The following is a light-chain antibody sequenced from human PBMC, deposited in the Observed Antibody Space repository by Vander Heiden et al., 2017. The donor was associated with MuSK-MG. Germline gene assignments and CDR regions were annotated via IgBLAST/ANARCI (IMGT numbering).Light chain of an antibody. CDR3: QQSYSTPPNT. CDR2: AAS. V-gene: IGKV1-39*01. J-gene: IGKJ2*01. Sequence: DIQMTQSPSSLSASVGDRVTITCRASQSISSYLNWYQQKPGKAPKLLIYAASSLQSGVLSRFSGSGSGTDFTLTISSLQPEDFATYYCQQSYSTPPNTFGQGTKLEIK. CDR1: QSISSY.